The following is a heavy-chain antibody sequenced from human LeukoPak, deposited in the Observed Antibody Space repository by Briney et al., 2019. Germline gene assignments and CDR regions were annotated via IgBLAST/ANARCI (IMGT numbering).Heavy chain of an antibody. Sequence: ASVKVSCKASGYTFTSYYMHWVRQAPGQGLEWMGIINPSGGSTSYAQKFQGRVTMTRDTSTSTVYMELSSLRSEDTAVYYCARDRPWGETGTPFDYWGQGTLVTVSS. CDR3: ARDRPWGETGTPFDY. V-gene: IGHV1-46*01. J-gene: IGHJ4*02. CDR2: INPSGGST. CDR1: GYTFTSYY. D-gene: IGHD1-1*01.